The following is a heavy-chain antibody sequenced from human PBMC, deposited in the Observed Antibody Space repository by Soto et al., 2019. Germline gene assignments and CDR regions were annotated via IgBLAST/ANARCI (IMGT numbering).Heavy chain of an antibody. V-gene: IGHV1-18*01. D-gene: IGHD3-3*01. CDR2: ISAYNGNT. CDR1: GYTFTSYG. Sequence: ASVKVSCKASGYTFTSYGISWVRQAPGQGLEWMGWISAYNGNTNYAQKPQGRVTMTTDTSTSTAYMELRSLRSDDTAVYYCARDRFLEWLTAFDIWGQGTMVTVSS. CDR3: ARDRFLEWLTAFDI. J-gene: IGHJ3*02.